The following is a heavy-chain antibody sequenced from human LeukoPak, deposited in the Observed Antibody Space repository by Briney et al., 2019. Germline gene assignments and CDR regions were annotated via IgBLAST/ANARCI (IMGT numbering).Heavy chain of an antibody. J-gene: IGHJ4*02. CDR2: IYTSGST. CDR3: AREAFGVVTIFDY. V-gene: IGHV4-61*02. D-gene: IGHD3-3*01. CDR1: GGSISSGSYY. Sequence: PSETLSLTCTVSGGSISSGSYYWSWIRQPAGKGLEWIGRIYTSGSTNYNPSLKSRVTISVDTSKNQFSLKLSSVTAADTAVYYCAREAFGVVTIFDYWGREPWSPSPQ.